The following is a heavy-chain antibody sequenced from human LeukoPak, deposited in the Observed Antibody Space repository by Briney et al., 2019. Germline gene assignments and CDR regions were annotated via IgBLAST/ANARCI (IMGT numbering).Heavy chain of an antibody. CDR3: ARGSGRDGYNEIDY. D-gene: IGHD5-24*01. Sequence: GGSLRLSCAASGFTFSSYWMSWVRQAPGKGLEWVANIKQDGSEKYYVDSVKGRFTISRDNAKNSLYLQMNSLRAEDTAVYYCARGSGRDGYNEIDYRGQGTLVTVSS. CDR2: IKQDGSEK. J-gene: IGHJ4*02. V-gene: IGHV3-7*01. CDR1: GFTFSSYW.